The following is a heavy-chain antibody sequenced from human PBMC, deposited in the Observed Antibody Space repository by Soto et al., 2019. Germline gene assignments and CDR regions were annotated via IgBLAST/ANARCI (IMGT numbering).Heavy chain of an antibody. D-gene: IGHD6-6*01. CDR1: GFTFSSYA. CDR3: ARQPIAARPYFDY. Sequence: GSLRLSCAASGFTFSSYAMHWVRQAPGRGLEWVAVISYDGSNKYYADSVKGRFTISRDNSKNTLYLQMNSLRAEDTAVYYCARQPIAARPYFDYWGQGTLVTVSS. V-gene: IGHV3-30-3*01. J-gene: IGHJ4*02. CDR2: ISYDGSNK.